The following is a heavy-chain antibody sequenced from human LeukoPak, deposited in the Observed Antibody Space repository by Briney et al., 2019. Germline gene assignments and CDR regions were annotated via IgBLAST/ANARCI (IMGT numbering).Heavy chain of an antibody. J-gene: IGHJ4*02. V-gene: IGHV3-33*06. Sequence: PGGSLRLSCAASGFTFSSYGMHWVRQAPGKGLEWVAVIWYDGSNKYYADSVKGRFTISRDNFKNTLYLQMNSLRAEDTAVYYCAKDERGCSYGLIDYWGQGTLVTVSS. D-gene: IGHD5-18*01. CDR1: GFTFSSYG. CDR3: AKDERGCSYGLIDY. CDR2: IWYDGSNK.